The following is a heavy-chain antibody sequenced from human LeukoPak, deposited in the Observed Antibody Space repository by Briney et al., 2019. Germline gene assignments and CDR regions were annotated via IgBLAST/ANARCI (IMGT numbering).Heavy chain of an antibody. Sequence: GGSRKISCKGSGYSFTTYWIGGGRQMPGKGLEWMGIIYPGDSDTRYSPSFQGQVTISPNKSISTAYLQWSSLKASDTAMYYCARRYSSSWHPDYWGQGTLVTVSS. V-gene: IGHV5-51*01. CDR1: GYSFTTYW. CDR2: IYPGDSDT. D-gene: IGHD6-13*01. CDR3: ARRYSSSWHPDY. J-gene: IGHJ4*02.